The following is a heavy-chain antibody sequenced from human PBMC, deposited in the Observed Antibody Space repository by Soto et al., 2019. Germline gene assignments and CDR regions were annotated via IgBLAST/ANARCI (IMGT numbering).Heavy chain of an antibody. CDR3: ARENYYKMAV. V-gene: IGHV3-11*05. J-gene: IGHJ6*02. Sequence: QVQLVESGGGLVKPGGSLRLSCAASGFIFSDYYMTWIRQSPGKGLEWISYISNSGITNYADSVKGRFTISRDNAKNSLYLQMDSLRADDTAVYYCARENYYKMAVWGQGTTVTVSS. CDR1: GFIFSDYY. CDR2: ISNSGIT.